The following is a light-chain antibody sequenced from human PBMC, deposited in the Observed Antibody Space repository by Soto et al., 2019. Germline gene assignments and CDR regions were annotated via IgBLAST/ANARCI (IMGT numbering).Light chain of an antibody. Sequence: EIVMTQSPATLSVSPGERATLSCRASQRVSSDLAWYQQKRGQGPRLLIYGASTRATGIPARFSGSGSGTEFTLTISSLQSEDFAVYYCHQYNNWPLWTFGQGTKVEIK. CDR1: QRVSSD. CDR3: HQYNNWPLWT. V-gene: IGKV3-15*01. J-gene: IGKJ1*01. CDR2: GAS.